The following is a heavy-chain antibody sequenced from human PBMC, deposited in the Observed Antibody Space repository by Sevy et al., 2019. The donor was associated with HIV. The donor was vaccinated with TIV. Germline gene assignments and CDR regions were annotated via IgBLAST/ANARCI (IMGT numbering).Heavy chain of an antibody. V-gene: IGHV1-69*13. J-gene: IGHJ4*02. Sequence: ASLKVSCKASGGTFSNYALSWVRQAPGQGLEWMGGIIPIFGTTNYAQTFQGRVTITADESTSTAYMELSSLRSADTAVYYCERTPLVRIPGATDLYFDNWGQGTLVTVSS. CDR1: GGTFSNYA. D-gene: IGHD2-2*01. CDR2: IIPIFGTT. CDR3: ERTPLVRIPGATDLYFDN.